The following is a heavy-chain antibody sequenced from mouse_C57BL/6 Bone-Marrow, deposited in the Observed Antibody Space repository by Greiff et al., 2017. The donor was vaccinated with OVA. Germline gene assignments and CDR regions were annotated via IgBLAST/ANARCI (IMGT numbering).Heavy chain of an antibody. Sequence: VKVVESGAELARPGASVKLSCKASGYTFTSSGISWVKQRTGQGLEWIGEIYPRSGNTYYNEKFKGKATLTADKSSSTAYMELRSLTSEDSAVYFCARRRITTVPFAYWGQGTLVTVSA. CDR3: ARRRITTVPFAY. CDR2: IYPRSGNT. V-gene: IGHV1-81*01. CDR1: GYTFTSSG. J-gene: IGHJ3*01. D-gene: IGHD1-1*01.